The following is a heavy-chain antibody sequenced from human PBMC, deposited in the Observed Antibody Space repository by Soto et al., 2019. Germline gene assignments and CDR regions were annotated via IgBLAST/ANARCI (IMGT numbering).Heavy chain of an antibody. J-gene: IGHJ2*01. V-gene: IGHV1-69*06. CDR3: ASTTYDSSAYYYWYLGL. Sequence: QVELVQSGAEVKKPGSSVKGSCQASEDTFRNYAISWVRQAPGQGLECMGGIIPIFGTANYAQKFQGRVTITADTSANTVYLELSSLRSEDTAVYYCASTTYDSSAYYYWYLGLWGRGTLVTVSS. D-gene: IGHD3-22*01. CDR1: EDTFRNYA. CDR2: IIPIFGTA.